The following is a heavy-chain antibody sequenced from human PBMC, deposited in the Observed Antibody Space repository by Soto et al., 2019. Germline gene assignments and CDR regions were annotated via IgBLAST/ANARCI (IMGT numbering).Heavy chain of an antibody. J-gene: IGHJ4*02. V-gene: IGHV3-21*01. CDR1: GFTFSTYT. CDR2: ISSSSNHI. CDR3: AAGATSLTTY. Sequence: EVQLVESGGGLVRHGGSLRLSCATSGFTFSTYTMNWVRQAPGKGLEWVSSISSSSNHIYYADSVKGRFTISRDNARNSLFLQMNSLRADDTAVYYCAAGATSLTTYWGQGMLVIVSS. D-gene: IGHD2-15*01.